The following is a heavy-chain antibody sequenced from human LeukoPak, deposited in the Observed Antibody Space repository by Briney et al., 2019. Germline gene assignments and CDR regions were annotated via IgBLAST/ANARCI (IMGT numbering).Heavy chain of an antibody. J-gene: IGHJ6*02. V-gene: IGHV3-74*01. D-gene: IGHD3-16*01. Sequence: PGGSLRLSCAASGFTFSSYWMHWVRQAPGKGLVWVSHINNDGSSTSYADSVKGRFTISRDNAKNTLYLQMSSLRVEDAAVYYCARDWGHAMDVWGQGTTVTVSS. CDR3: ARDWGHAMDV. CDR1: GFTFSSYW. CDR2: INNDGSST.